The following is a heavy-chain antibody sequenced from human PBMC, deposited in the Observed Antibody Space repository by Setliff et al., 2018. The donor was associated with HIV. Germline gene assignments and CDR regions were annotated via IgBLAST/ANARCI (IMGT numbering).Heavy chain of an antibody. V-gene: IGHV3-74*01. CDR3: AGAPSSGWYYYEY. CDR2: ISPDGSRT. Sequence: PGGSLRLFCAASGFTFSNYWMQWVRQAPGKGLVWVSEISPDGSRTAYADSLKGRFTISRDNAKNSLYLQMNSLRAEDTAVYYCAGAPSSGWYYYEYWGQGTMVTVSS. J-gene: IGHJ4*02. D-gene: IGHD6-19*01. CDR1: GFTFSNYW.